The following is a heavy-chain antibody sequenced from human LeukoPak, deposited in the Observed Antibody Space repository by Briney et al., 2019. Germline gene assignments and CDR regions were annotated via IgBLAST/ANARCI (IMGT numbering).Heavy chain of an antibody. CDR1: GYTFTGYY. D-gene: IGHD3-3*01. CDR3: ARASSSAHYTGAFDI. Sequence: ASVKVSCKASGYTFTGYYMHWVRQAPGQGLEWMGWIMPTFGTANNARRFQGRVTITTGESSNTVYMELNSLTSEDTAVYFCARASSSAHYTGAFDIWGQGTMLTVSS. J-gene: IGHJ3*02. V-gene: IGHV1-69*05. CDR2: IMPTFGTA.